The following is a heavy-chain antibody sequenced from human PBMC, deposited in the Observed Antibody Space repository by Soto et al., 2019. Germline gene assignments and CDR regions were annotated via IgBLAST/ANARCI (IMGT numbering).Heavy chain of an antibody. D-gene: IGHD6-6*01. CDR3: ARDLFRLIAARQNLFYYYGMDV. Sequence: QVQLVESGGGVVQPGRSLRLSCAASGFTFSSYAMHWVRQAPGKGLEWVAVISYDGSNKYYADSVKGRFTISRDNSKNTLYLQMNSLRAEDTAVYYCARDLFRLIAARQNLFYYYGMDVWGQGTTVTVSS. J-gene: IGHJ6*02. V-gene: IGHV3-30-3*01. CDR1: GFTFSSYA. CDR2: ISYDGSNK.